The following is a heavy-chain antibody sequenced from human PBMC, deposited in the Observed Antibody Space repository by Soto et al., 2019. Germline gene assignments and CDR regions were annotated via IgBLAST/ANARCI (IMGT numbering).Heavy chain of an antibody. CDR1: GGTFSSYA. J-gene: IGHJ5*02. Sequence: GASVKVSCKASGGTFSSYAISWVRQAPGQGLEWMGGIIPIFGTANYAQKFQGRVTITADESTSTAYMELSSLRSEDTAVYYCARDRSGYDSSGYYLKWFDPWGQGTLVTVSS. V-gene: IGHV1-69*13. CDR3: ARDRSGYDSSGYYLKWFDP. CDR2: IIPIFGTA. D-gene: IGHD3-22*01.